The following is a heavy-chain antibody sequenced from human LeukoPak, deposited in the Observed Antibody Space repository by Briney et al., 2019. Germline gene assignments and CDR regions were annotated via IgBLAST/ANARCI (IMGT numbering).Heavy chain of an antibody. D-gene: IGHD6-25*01. CDR2: VETDGSAT. Sequence: PGGSLRLSRAASGFGFEDYVMHWVRQTPGKGLEWVSAVETDGSATTYADSVEGRFSISRDSAKNILYLQMNSLRVEDTAVYYCARGGGYRLDYWGQGTLVTVSS. V-gene: IGHV3-74*01. CDR3: ARGGGYRLDY. CDR1: GFGFEDYV. J-gene: IGHJ4*02.